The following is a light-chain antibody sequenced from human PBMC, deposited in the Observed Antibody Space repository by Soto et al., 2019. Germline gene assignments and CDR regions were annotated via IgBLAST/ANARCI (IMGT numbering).Light chain of an antibody. CDR3: QQYGSSPRT. V-gene: IGKV3-20*01. CDR2: GAS. CDR1: QSVTSSS. J-gene: IGKJ5*01. Sequence: EIVLTGFPGTLAWSPGEISTLAVRASQSVTSSSLAWYQQKVGRAPRVLIYGASNRATGIPDRFSGSGSGTDFTLTITRLEPEDFAVYYCQQYGSSPRTFGQGTRLEI.